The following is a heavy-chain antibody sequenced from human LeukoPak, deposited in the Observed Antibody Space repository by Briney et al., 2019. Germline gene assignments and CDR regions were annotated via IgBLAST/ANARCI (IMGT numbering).Heavy chain of an antibody. CDR2: IYYSGST. V-gene: IGHV4-59*08. CDR3: ARGDSSGYPNWFDP. J-gene: IGHJ5*02. D-gene: IGHD3-22*01. CDR1: GGSISSYY. Sequence: PSETLSLTCTVSGGSISSYYWSWIRQPPGKGLEWIGYIYYSGSTNYNPSLKSRVTISVDTSKNQFSLKLSSVTAADTAVYYCARGDSSGYPNWFDPWGQGTLVTVSS.